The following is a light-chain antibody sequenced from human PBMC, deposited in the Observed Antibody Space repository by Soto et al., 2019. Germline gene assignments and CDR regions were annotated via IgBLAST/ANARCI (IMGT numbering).Light chain of an antibody. Sequence: DIQMTQSPSSLSASVGDRVTITCRASQDINNYLAWYQQKPGKPPKLLIYAASTLQSGVPSRFSGGGSGTDFTLTINSLQPEDVATYYCQRYNNGPPVTFCPGTKV. V-gene: IGKV1-27*01. CDR3: QRYNNGPPVT. CDR1: QDINNY. J-gene: IGKJ3*01. CDR2: AAS.